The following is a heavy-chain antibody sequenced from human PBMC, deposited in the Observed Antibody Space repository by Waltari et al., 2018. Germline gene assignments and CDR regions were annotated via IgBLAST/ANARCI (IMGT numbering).Heavy chain of an antibody. Sequence: QVQLQESGPGLVKPSETLSLTCTVSGGPISSYYWSWIRQPAGKGLEWIGRIYTSGSTNYNPSLKSRVTISVDKSKNQFSLKLSSVTAADTAVYYCARDSIRYYYYYGMDVWGQGTTVTVSS. J-gene: IGHJ6*02. CDR3: ARDSIRYYYYYGMDV. D-gene: IGHD4-4*01. V-gene: IGHV4-4*07. CDR1: GGPISSYY. CDR2: IYTSGST.